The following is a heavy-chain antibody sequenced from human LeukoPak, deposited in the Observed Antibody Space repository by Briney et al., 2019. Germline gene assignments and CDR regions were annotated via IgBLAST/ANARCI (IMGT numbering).Heavy chain of an antibody. D-gene: IGHD3-3*01. CDR2: IYYSGST. J-gene: IGHJ5*02. CDR3: ARHASPADYDFWTPISSGENWFDP. CDR1: GGSISSSSYY. Sequence: KPSETLSLTCTVSGGSISSSSYYWGWIRQPPGKGLEWIGSIYYSGSTYYNPSLKSRVTISVDTSKNQFSLKLSSVTAADTAVYYCARHASPADYDFWTPISSGENWFDPWGQGTLVTVSS. V-gene: IGHV4-39*01.